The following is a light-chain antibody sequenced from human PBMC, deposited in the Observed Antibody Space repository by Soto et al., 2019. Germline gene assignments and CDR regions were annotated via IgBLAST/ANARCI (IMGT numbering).Light chain of an antibody. CDR3: SSYTASVAPYV. CDR2: EVT. J-gene: IGLJ1*01. CDR1: SSDVGNGYDS. Sequence: QSALTQPASVSGSPGQSITISCTGTSSDVGNGYDSVSWYQQHPGKAPKLMIYEVTNRPSGVSSRFSGSKSGNTASLTISGPQAEDGADYYCSSYTASVAPYVFGTGTKLTV. V-gene: IGLV2-14*01.